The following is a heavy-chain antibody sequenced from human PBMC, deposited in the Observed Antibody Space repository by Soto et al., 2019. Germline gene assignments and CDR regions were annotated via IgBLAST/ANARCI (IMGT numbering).Heavy chain of an antibody. V-gene: IGHV3-30*18. CDR2: ISYDETNE. CDR1: GFTFGSHG. J-gene: IGHJ6*02. CDR3: AKDLRTTISDYGMDV. Sequence: QVQLVESGGGLVQPGGSLRLTCVASGFTFGSHGMHWARQAPGKGLEWVAVISYDETNEHYVDSVKGRFTISRDNSKSILYLQMNRLRPEDTAVYKCAKDLRTTISDYGMDVWGQGTTVTVSS.